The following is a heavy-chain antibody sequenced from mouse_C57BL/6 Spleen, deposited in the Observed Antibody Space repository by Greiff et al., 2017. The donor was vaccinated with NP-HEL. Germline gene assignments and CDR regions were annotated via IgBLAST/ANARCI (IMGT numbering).Heavy chain of an antibody. D-gene: IGHD1-1*01. CDR3: AIITTVVDWYFDV. V-gene: IGHV1-55*01. Sequence: QVQLQQSGAELVKPGASVKMSCKASGYTFTSYWITWVKQRPGQGLEWIGDIYPGSGSTNYNEKFKSKATLTVDTSSSTAYMQLSSLTSEDSAVYYCAIITTVVDWYFDVWGTGTTVTVSS. J-gene: IGHJ1*03. CDR1: GYTFTSYW. CDR2: IYPGSGST.